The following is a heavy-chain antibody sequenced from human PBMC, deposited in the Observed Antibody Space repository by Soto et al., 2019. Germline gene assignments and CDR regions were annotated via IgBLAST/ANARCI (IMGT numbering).Heavy chain of an antibody. D-gene: IGHD3-16*01. J-gene: IGHJ4*02. Sequence: GWSLRLSCAGTVFNFVGYAMSWVRQAPGKGLEWVSTLSGDGSRAYYADSVRGRFTVSRDNSKSTLYLRMNSLRADDTAIYYCAKRGGYAISFYDSWGQGTLVTVSS. CDR2: LSGDGSRA. V-gene: IGHV3-23*01. CDR3: AKRGGYAISFYDS. CDR1: VFNFVGYA.